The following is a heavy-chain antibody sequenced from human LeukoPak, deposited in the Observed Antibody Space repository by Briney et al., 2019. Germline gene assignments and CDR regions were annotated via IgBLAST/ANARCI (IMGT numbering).Heavy chain of an antibody. D-gene: IGHD6-19*01. V-gene: IGHV3-23*01. Sequence: GGSLRLSCAASRFTFSSYAMSWVRQAPGKGLEWVSAISGSGGSTYYADSVKGRFTISRDNSKNTLYLQMNSLRAEDTAVYYCAKDPGSGWPIYYFDYWGQGTLVTVSS. J-gene: IGHJ4*02. CDR2: ISGSGGST. CDR3: AKDPGSGWPIYYFDY. CDR1: RFTFSSYA.